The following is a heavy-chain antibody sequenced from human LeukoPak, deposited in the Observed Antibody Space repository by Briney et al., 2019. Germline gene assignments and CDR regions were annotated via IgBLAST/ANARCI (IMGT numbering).Heavy chain of an antibody. Sequence: GASVKVSCKASGYTFTAYYIFWARQAPGQRLEWMGWVNPNSGATNYAQMFQGRGTMTSDTSISTAYVELNRLRSDDTAIYYCARGGRGGIPFDFWGQGALVTVSA. D-gene: IGHD5-18*01. V-gene: IGHV1-2*02. CDR3: ARGGRGGIPFDF. CDR2: VNPNSGAT. CDR1: GYTFTAYY. J-gene: IGHJ4*02.